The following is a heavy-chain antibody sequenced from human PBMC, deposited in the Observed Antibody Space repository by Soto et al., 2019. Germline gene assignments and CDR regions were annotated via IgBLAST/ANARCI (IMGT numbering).Heavy chain of an antibody. J-gene: IGHJ4*02. V-gene: IGHV1-69*01. CDR3: ARESEDTMVRGARVY. D-gene: IGHD3-10*01. CDR2: IIPIFGTA. CDR1: GGTFSSYA. Sequence: QVQLVQSGAEVKKPGSSVKVSCKASGGTFSSYAIIWVRQAPGQRLEWMGGIIPIFGTANYAQKFQGRVTITADESTSTAYMELSRLRSEDTAVYYCARESEDTMVRGARVYWGQGTLVTVSS.